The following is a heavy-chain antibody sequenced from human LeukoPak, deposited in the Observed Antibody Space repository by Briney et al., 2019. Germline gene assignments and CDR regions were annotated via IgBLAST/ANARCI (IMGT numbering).Heavy chain of an antibody. CDR3: AKDRDTVTLRAYYFDY. V-gene: IGHV1-24*01. J-gene: IGHJ4*02. CDR2: FDPEDGET. D-gene: IGHD4-17*01. CDR1: GYTLTELS. Sequence: ASVKVSCKVSGYTLTELSMHWVRQAPGKGLEWMGGFDPEDGETIYAQKFQGRVTMTEDTSTDTAYMELSSLRAEDTAVYYCAKDRDTVTLRAYYFDYWGQGTLVTVSS.